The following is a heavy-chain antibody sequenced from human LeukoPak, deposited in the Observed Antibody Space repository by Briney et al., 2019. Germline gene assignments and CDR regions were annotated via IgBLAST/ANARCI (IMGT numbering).Heavy chain of an antibody. D-gene: IGHD5-12*01. CDR2: IKEDGSEK. Sequence: PGGSLRLSCAASGFMFSSYWMSWVRQAPGKGLEWVADIKEDGSEKSYVDSVKGRFTISRDNAKNSLYLQMNTLRAEDTAVYYCASLNSYSGYGRGWFDPWGQGTLVTVSS. V-gene: IGHV3-7*01. CDR1: GFMFSSYW. J-gene: IGHJ5*02. CDR3: ASLNSYSGYGRGWFDP.